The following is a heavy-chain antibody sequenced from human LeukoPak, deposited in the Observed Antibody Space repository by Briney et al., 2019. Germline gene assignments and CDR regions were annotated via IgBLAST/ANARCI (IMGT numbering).Heavy chain of an antibody. CDR1: GFTFSSYG. D-gene: IGHD3-3*01. V-gene: IGHV3-30*02. CDR2: IRYDGSNK. CDR3: AKDAYYDFWSGYGTYYYMDV. Sequence: GGSLRLSCAASGFTFSSYGMHWVRQAPGKGLEWVAFIRYDGSNKYYADSVKGRFTISRDNSKNTLYLQMNSLRAEDTAVYYCAKDAYYDFWSGYGTYYYMDVWGKGTTVTVSS. J-gene: IGHJ6*03.